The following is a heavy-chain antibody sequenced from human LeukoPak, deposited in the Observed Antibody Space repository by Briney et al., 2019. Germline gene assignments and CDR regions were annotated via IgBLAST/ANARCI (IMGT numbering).Heavy chain of an antibody. Sequence: PSETLSLTCSVSGGSTIGNYWSWIRKSPGKGLEWIGYVYSSGSTKYNPSLRSRVIMSIDTSKNVLSLKLNSVTAADTAVYHCARGYYWFESWGQGTVVGVSS. CDR2: VYSSGST. J-gene: IGHJ5*01. CDR1: GGSTIGNY. CDR3: ARGYYWFES. D-gene: IGHD3-3*01. V-gene: IGHV4-59*01.